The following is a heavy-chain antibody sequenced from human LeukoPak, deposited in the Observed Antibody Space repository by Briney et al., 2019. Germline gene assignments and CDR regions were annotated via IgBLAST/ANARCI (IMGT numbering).Heavy chain of an antibody. CDR1: GGSITSDSNY. CDR3: VRANSYYRILWSWHFDL. Sequence: SETLSLTCSVSGGSITSDSNYWGWIRQPPGKGLEWIGSMSYSGTSYYNPSLKTRVTISVDTSTKHFSLKLSSVTAADTAVYHCVRANSYYRILWSWHFDLWGRGTLITVSS. J-gene: IGHJ2*01. CDR2: MSYSGTS. D-gene: IGHD2-15*01. V-gene: IGHV4-39*07.